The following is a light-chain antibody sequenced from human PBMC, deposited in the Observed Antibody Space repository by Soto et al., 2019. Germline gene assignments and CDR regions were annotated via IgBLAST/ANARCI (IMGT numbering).Light chain of an antibody. V-gene: IGLV2-14*01. J-gene: IGLJ3*02. Sequence: QSALTQPASVSGSPGQSITISCTGTSSDVGDYNYVSWYQHHPGKAPKLMIYEVTNRPSGVSNRFSGSKSDNTASLTISGLQAEDEADYYCNSYTSSTTWVFGGGTKLTVL. CDR2: EVT. CDR3: NSYTSSTTWV. CDR1: SSDVGDYNY.